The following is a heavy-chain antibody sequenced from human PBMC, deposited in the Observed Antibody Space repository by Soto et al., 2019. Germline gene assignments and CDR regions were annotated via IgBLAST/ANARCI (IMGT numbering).Heavy chain of an antibody. J-gene: IGHJ6*02. V-gene: IGHV3-48*02. CDR3: ARDNPRSSGWDV. CDR1: GFTLSSYS. Sequence: EVQLVESGGGLVQPGGSLRLSCEASGFTLSSYSMNWARQAPGQGLEWVSYISSSSSTIYYADSVKGRFTISRDNAKNSLYLQMNSLRDEYTGVYYCARDNPRSSGWDVWGQGTTVIVSS. CDR2: ISSSSSTI.